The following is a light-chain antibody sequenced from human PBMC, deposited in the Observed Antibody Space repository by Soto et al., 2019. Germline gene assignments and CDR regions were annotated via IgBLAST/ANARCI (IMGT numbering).Light chain of an antibody. CDR1: QIVSSSY. Sequence: EIVLTQSAATLSLSAGERSTRSCMAIQIVSSSYLARYHQKPGQAPRLIIYGASSRATGIPDRFSGSGSGTEFTLTISGLQSDDFAVYYCQQHSNWHQITFGQGTRLEIK. CDR2: GAS. V-gene: IGKV3D-20*02. CDR3: QQHSNWHQIT. J-gene: IGKJ5*01.